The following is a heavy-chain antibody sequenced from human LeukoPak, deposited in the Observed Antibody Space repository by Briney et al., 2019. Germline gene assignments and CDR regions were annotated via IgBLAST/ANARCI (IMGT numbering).Heavy chain of an antibody. J-gene: IGHJ4*02. D-gene: IGHD6-6*01. V-gene: IGHV3-64*01. CDR1: GFTFSSYA. CDR2: ISNNGDST. Sequence: PGGSLRLSCAASGFTFSSYAMHWVRQAPGKGLEYVSAISNNGDSTYYANSVKGRFTISRDNSKNTLYLQMGSLRPEDMAVYYCARAAQVTGRPNLGGHFDYWGQGTLVTVSS. CDR3: ARAAQVTGRPNLGGHFDY.